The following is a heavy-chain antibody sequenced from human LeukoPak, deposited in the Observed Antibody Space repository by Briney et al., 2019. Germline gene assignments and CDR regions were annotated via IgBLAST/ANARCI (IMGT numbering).Heavy chain of an antibody. CDR2: IYYSGST. Sequence: SETLSLTCTDSGGSISSSSYYWGWIRQPPGKGLEWIGSIYYSGSTYYNPSLKSRVAISVDTSKNQFSLKLSSVTAADTAVYYCARVVAATAGFDYWGQGTLVTVSS. CDR3: ARVVAATAGFDY. J-gene: IGHJ4*02. D-gene: IGHD2-15*01. CDR1: GGSISSSSYY. V-gene: IGHV4-39*01.